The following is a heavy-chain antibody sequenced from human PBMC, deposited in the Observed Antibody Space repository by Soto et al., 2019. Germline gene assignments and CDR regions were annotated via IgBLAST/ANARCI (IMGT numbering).Heavy chain of an antibody. V-gene: IGHV3-23*01. CDR2: ISCSGGRK. J-gene: IGHJ4*02. CDR3: AKDYTLDY. D-gene: IGHD4-4*01. Sequence: GGSLRLSCAASGFTFSSYAMSWVRQAPGRGLEWVSAISCSGGRKYYADSVKGRFTMSRDNSKNTLYLQMNSLRAEDTAVYYCAKDYTLDYWGQGTLVTVSS. CDR1: GFTFSSYA.